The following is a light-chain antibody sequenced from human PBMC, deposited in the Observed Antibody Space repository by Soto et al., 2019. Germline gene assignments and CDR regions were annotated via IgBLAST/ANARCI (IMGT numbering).Light chain of an antibody. Sequence: QSVLSQLPSVSGAPGRRVTISCPGSSSSIGAGYDALWFQQVPGTAPKLLIYGSTNRPSQVPDRFSDSKSGTSASLAITGHQAEDEADYYCQSYDSSLGGNYVFGTGTKVTV. CDR3: QSYDSSLGGNYV. CDR1: SSSIGAGYD. V-gene: IGLV1-40*01. CDR2: GST. J-gene: IGLJ1*01.